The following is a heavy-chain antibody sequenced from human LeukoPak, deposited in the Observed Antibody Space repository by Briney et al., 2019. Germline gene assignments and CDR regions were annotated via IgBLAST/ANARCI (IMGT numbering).Heavy chain of an antibody. Sequence: SETLSLTCSVSDGSINSYYWNWIRRPPGKGLEWIGYIYYNGNTNYNPSLKSRVTISVDTSKNQFSLKLSSVTAADTAVYYCARDRRGLLQRGSNWFDPWGQGTLVTVSS. CDR3: ARDRRGLLQRGSNWFDP. CDR2: IYYNGNT. J-gene: IGHJ5*02. V-gene: IGHV4-59*12. D-gene: IGHD3-10*01. CDR1: DGSINSYY.